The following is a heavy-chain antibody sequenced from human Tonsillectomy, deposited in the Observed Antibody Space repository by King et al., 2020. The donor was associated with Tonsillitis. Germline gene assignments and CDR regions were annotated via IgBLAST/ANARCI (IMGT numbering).Heavy chain of an antibody. Sequence: VQLVESGGGLVQPGGSLRLSCAASGFTFSSYWMHWVRQAPGKGLVWVSRINSDGSSTSYADSVKGRFTISRDKAKNTLYLQMNSLRAEVTVVYYCASANHQWLAISIYWYFDIWGRGTLVTVSS. J-gene: IGHJ2*01. CDR3: ASANHQWLAISIYWYFDI. V-gene: IGHV3-74*01. CDR2: INSDGSST. D-gene: IGHD6-19*01. CDR1: GFTFSSYW.